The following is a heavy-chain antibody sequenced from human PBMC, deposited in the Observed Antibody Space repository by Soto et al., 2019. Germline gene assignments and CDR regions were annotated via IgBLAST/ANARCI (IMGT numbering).Heavy chain of an antibody. CDR2: ISGSGGST. Sequence: GGSLRLSCAASGFTFSTYAMSWVRQAPGKGLEWVSAISGSGGSTNYADSVKGRFTTSRDNSKNTLYLQMNRLRAEDTAVYYCAKVGDASGYYYDFDYWGQGTLVTVSS. CDR3: AKVGDASGYYYDFDY. J-gene: IGHJ4*02. V-gene: IGHV3-23*01. D-gene: IGHD3-22*01. CDR1: GFTFSTYA.